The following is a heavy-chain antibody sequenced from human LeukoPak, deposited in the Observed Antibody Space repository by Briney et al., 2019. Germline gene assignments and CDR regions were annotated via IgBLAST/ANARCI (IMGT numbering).Heavy chain of an antibody. CDR1: GGSVSDYY. CDR3: ARDRIVVVTARRGFDY. CDR2: LYYTGST. V-gene: IGHV4-59*02. D-gene: IGHD2-21*02. J-gene: IGHJ4*02. Sequence: SETLSLTCTVSGGSVSDYYWSWIRQSPGKGLEWIGYLYYTGSTSYNPSLRSRVTISADTSKNQFSLKLNSVTAADTAVYYCARDRIVVVTARRGFDYWGQGTLVTVSS.